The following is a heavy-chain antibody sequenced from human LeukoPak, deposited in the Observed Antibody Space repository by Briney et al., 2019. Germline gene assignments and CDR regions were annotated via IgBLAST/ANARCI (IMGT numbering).Heavy chain of an antibody. V-gene: IGHV3-53*01. J-gene: IGHJ4*02. CDR2: IYSGGNT. Sequence: GGSLRLSCAASGFTVSSNYMSWVRQAPGKGLEWVSVIYSGGNTYYADSVKGRFTISRDNSKNTLYLQMNSLRAEDTAVYYCARGDSSGYYYFDYWGPGNPGHRLL. CDR1: GFTVSSNY. D-gene: IGHD6-19*01. CDR3: ARGDSSGYYYFDY.